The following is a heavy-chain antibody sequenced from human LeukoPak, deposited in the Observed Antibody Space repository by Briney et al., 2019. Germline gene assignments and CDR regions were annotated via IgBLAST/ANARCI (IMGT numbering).Heavy chain of an antibody. CDR3: VSGSLQSGYNFDY. V-gene: IGHV3-74*01. J-gene: IGHJ4*02. Sequence: GGSLRLSCAASGFTFSSYAMSWVRQAPGKGLVWVSHIKYDGSATNYADSVKGRFTISRDNAKNTLYLQMNSLRAEDMAVYYCVSGSLQSGYNFDYWGQGALVTVSS. CDR1: GFTFSSYA. CDR2: IKYDGSAT. D-gene: IGHD3-3*01.